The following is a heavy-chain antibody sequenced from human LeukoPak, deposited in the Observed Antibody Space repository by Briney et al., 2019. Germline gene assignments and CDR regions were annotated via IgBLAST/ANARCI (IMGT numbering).Heavy chain of an antibody. CDR3: ARWFGKTLAGVY. D-gene: IGHD3-10*01. CDR1: GGSITSSAYY. CDR2: IYYTGST. V-gene: IGHV4-39*01. Sequence: SETLSLTCTVSGGSITSSAYYWGWIRQPPGKGLEWIGTIYYTGSTYYNPSLKSRVTISVDTSKNQFSLKLSSVTATDTAVYYCARWFGKTLAGVYWGEGTMVTVSS. J-gene: IGHJ4*02.